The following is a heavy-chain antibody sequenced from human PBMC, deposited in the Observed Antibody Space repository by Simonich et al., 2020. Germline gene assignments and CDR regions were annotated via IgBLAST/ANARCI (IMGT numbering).Heavy chain of an antibody. V-gene: IGHV4-38-2*01. CDR3: ARVGYSNYYNYGMDV. D-gene: IGHD6-13*01. J-gene: IGHJ6*02. CDR2: IYQRGST. CDR1: GYSMSSGYS. Sequence: QVQLQESGPGLVKPSETLSLTCAVSGYSMSSGYSWGGSGQPPGEGMEWSGGIYQRGSTYDNPAPKRRVTISVDTAKNQFALKLSSVTAADTAVYYWARVGYSNYYNYGMDVWGQGTTVTVSS.